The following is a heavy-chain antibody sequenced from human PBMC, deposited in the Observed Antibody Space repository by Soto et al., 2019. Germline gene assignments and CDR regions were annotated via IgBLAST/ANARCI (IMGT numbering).Heavy chain of an antibody. CDR3: ARDGIVGAGGPFDY. J-gene: IGHJ4*02. Sequence: ASVKVSCKASGYTFTSYYMHWVRQAPGQGLERMRIINPSGGSTRYAQKLQSRVNKTRETATRTVYMELSSLRSDDTAVYYCARDGIVGAGGPFDYWGQGTLVTVSS. D-gene: IGHD1-26*01. CDR2: INPSGGST. V-gene: IGHV1-46*01. CDR1: GYTFTSYY.